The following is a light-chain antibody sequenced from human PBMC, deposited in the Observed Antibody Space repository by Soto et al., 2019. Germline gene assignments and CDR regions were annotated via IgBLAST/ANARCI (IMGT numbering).Light chain of an antibody. CDR2: DAS. CDR1: QSVSSY. J-gene: IGKJ2*01. Sequence: EIVLTQSPDTLSLSPGERATLSCRASQSVSSYLAWYQQKPGQAPRLLIYDASNRATGIPARFSGSGSGTDFTLTISSLEPEDFAVYYCQQRSNWPPYTFGHGTKLEIK. CDR3: QQRSNWPPYT. V-gene: IGKV3-11*01.